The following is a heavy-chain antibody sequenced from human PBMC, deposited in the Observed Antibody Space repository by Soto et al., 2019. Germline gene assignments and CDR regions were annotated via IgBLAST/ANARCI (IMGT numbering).Heavy chain of an antibody. J-gene: IGHJ6*02. CDR2: IIPIFGTA. D-gene: IGHD3-10*01. V-gene: IGHV1-69*13. CDR1: GGTFSSYA. CDR3: ARGSMVRGVQYYYYGMDV. Sequence: ASVKVSCKASGGTFSSYAISWVRQAPGQGLEWMGGIIPIFGTANYAQKFQGRVTITADESTSTAYMELSSLRSEDTAVYYCARGSMVRGVQYYYYGMDVWGQGTTVTVSS.